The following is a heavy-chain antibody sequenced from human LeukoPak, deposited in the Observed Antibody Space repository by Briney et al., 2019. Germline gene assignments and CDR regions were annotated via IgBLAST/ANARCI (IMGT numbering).Heavy chain of an antibody. CDR3: ARSSGWYWNFDY. Sequence: GGSLRLSCAASGFTFSSYSMNWVRQAPGKGLEWVANIKQDGSEKYYVDSVKGRFTISRDNAKNSLYLQMNSLRAEDTAVYYCARSSGWYWNFDYWGQGTLVTVSS. CDR1: GFTFSSYS. CDR2: IKQDGSEK. D-gene: IGHD6-19*01. V-gene: IGHV3-7*01. J-gene: IGHJ4*02.